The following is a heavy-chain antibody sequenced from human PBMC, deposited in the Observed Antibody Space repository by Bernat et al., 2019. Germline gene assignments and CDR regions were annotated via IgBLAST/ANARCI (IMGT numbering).Heavy chain of an antibody. Sequence: LVESGGGLVQPGGSLRLSCAASGFTFSSYAMSWVRQAPGKGLEWVSAISGSGGSTYYEDSVKGRFTISRDNSKNTLYLQMNSLRAEDTAVYYCERRTGYSSGPTGYWGKGTLVTVSS. J-gene: IGHJ4*02. V-gene: IGHV3-23*04. CDR1: GFTFSSYA. CDR3: ERRTGYSSGPTGY. CDR2: ISGSGGST. D-gene: IGHD6-19*01.